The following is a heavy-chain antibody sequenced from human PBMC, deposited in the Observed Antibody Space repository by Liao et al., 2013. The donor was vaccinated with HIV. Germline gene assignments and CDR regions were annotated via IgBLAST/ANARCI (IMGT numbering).Heavy chain of an antibody. Sequence: QLQLQESGPGLVKPSETLSLTCSVSGGSISNNVYYWGWIRQPPGKGLEWLGTIYYTGTTYYNPSLKSRVTISVDTSKNQFFLKLSSVTAADTAVYYCATFHCSTNSCYGPLSYYYSYYYMDVWGKGTTVTVSS. CDR2: IYYTGTT. J-gene: IGHJ6*03. CDR1: GGSISNNVYY. D-gene: IGHD2-2*01. CDR3: ATFHCSTNSCYGPLSYYYSYYYMDV. V-gene: IGHV4-39*07.